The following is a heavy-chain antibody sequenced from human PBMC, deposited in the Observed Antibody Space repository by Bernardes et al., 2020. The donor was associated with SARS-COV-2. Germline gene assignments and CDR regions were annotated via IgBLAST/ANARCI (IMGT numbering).Heavy chain of an antibody. V-gene: IGHV4-59*01. D-gene: IGHD3-10*01. J-gene: IGHJ4*02. CDR2: VYHSGST. CDR3: ARGRFGSGSYRFDY. CDR1: GDSISIYY. Sequence: SETLSLTRTVSGDSISIYYWTWIRQPPGKGLEYIGYVYHSGSTNYNPSLKSRVTISVDTKNQFSLHLSAVSAADTAVYYCARGRFGSGSYRFDYWGQGTLVTVSS.